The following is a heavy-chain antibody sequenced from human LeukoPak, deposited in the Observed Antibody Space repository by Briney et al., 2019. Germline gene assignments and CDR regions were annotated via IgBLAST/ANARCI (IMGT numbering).Heavy chain of an antibody. D-gene: IGHD5-18*01. J-gene: IGHJ4*02. Sequence: SETLSLTCTVSGGSISGYYWSWIRQPAGKGLEWIGRTSTSGNTNYNPSLKSRVTMSVDTSKNQFSLRLSSVTAADTAIYYCARRPTPMAYFDYWGQGTLVTVSS. CDR1: GGSISGYY. CDR2: TSTSGNT. V-gene: IGHV4-4*07. CDR3: ARRPTPMAYFDY.